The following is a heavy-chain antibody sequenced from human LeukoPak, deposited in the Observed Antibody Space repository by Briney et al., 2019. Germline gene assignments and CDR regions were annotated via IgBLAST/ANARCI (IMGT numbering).Heavy chain of an antibody. J-gene: IGHJ4*02. V-gene: IGHV3-9*01. CDR3: AKTGRRSGEGYNLPPYFDF. Sequence: GGSLRLSCAASGFTFDDYAMHWVRQVPGKGLEWVSGISWNSGNIGYADSVKGRFTISRDNAKNSLYLQMNSLRAEDTALYYCAKTGRRSGEGYNLPPYFDFWGQGTLITVSS. D-gene: IGHD5-24*01. CDR2: ISWNSGNI. CDR1: GFTFDDYA.